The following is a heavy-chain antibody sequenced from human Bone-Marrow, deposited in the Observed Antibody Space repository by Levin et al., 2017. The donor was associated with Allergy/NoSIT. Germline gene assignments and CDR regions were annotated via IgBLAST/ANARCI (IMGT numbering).Heavy chain of an antibody. J-gene: IGHJ4*02. CDR1: GFTFNNYA. CDR3: AREMPTISLHLDY. D-gene: IGHD5-24*01. Sequence: PGGSLRLSCAASGFTFNNYAMNWVRQAPGKGLEWVSIITGSGSNTYYADSVKGRFTISRDNSKNTLYLQMNSLRAEDTAVYYCAREMPTISLHLDYWGQGTLVTVSS. CDR2: ITGSGSNT. V-gene: IGHV3-23*01.